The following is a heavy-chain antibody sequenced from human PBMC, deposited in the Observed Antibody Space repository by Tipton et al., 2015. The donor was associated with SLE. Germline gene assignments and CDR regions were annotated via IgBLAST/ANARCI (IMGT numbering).Heavy chain of an antibody. CDR2: IHHSGST. Sequence: TLSLTCTVSGGSIRSSNWWSWVRQPPGKGLEWIGEIHHSGSTNYNPSLKSRVTISVDTSKNQFSLKLSSVTAADTAVYYCARAGGGDSNWFDPWGQGTLVTVSS. V-gene: IGHV4-4*02. J-gene: IGHJ5*02. D-gene: IGHD2-21*01. CDR1: GGSIRSSNW. CDR3: ARAGGGDSNWFDP.